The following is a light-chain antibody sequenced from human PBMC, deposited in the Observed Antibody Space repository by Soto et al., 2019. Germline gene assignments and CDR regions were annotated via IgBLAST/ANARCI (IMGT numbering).Light chain of an antibody. V-gene: IGKV3-20*01. CDR3: QQYGRSPLMYT. CDR1: QSVSSNF. CDR2: GAS. J-gene: IGKJ2*01. Sequence: IVLTQSPGTLSLSPGERATLSCRASQSVSSNFLAWYQQKPGQAPRLLIYGASTRAAGVPDRFSGSGSGTAFTLTITRLQPEDFEVYYWQQYGRSPLMYTFGQGTKLGVK.